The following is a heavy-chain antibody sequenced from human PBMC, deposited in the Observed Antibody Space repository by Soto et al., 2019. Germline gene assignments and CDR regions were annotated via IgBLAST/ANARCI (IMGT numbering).Heavy chain of an antibody. V-gene: IGHV3-7*04. CDR1: GFTLSGYW. CDR3: ARGGGNFDQ. CDR2: VKQDGSDS. J-gene: IGHJ4*02. D-gene: IGHD3-16*01. Sequence: EVQLVESGGGLVQPGGSLRLTCATSGFTLSGYWMSWVRQAPGKGLEWVGAVKQDGSDSYHVDSVKGRFIISRDNAKNIRYREMNSLEEADTAVYYCARGGGNFDQWGQGTLVTVSS.